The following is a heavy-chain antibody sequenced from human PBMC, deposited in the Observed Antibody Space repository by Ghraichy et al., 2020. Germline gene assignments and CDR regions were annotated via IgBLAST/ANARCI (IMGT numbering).Heavy chain of an antibody. CDR3: AGLRSFWSGYDYFDY. V-gene: IGHV3-53*01. CDR2: IYSGGST. J-gene: IGHJ4*02. Sequence: GGSLRLSCAASGFTVSSNYMSWVRQAPGKGLEWVSVIYSGGSTYYADSVKGRFTISRDNSKNTLYLQMNSLRAEDTAVYYCAGLRSFWSGYDYFDYWGQGTLVTVSS. CDR1: GFTVSSNY. D-gene: IGHD3-3*01.